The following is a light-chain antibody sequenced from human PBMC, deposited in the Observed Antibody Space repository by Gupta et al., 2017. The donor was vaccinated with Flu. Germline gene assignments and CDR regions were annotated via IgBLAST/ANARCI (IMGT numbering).Light chain of an antibody. CDR2: DAC. Sequence: DIVLTQSPSSVSASVGDSVTITCRASQSFSKWLAWYQQKPGKAPKLLIYDACTLQTGVPSRFSGDGSVTNFTLTISRLQPEDFATYSCQQASDLPRTFGQGTKVEI. CDR1: QSFSKW. CDR3: QQASDLPRT. V-gene: IGKV1-12*01. J-gene: IGKJ1*01.